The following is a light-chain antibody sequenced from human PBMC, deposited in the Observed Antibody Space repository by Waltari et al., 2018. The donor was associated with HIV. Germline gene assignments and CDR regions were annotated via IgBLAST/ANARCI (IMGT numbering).Light chain of an antibody. CDR1: SGDIGTYKY. J-gene: IGLJ1*01. Sequence: QSALTQPAPVSGSPGQPIAIPCTATSGDIGTYKYVTWYQQHTGKVPKPIIYDVNVRPSGVSDRFSGSKSGNTATLTISGLHSDDEADYYCCSYTVNSTGVFGAGTKIIV. CDR3: CSYTVNSTGV. V-gene: IGLV2-14*03. CDR2: DVN.